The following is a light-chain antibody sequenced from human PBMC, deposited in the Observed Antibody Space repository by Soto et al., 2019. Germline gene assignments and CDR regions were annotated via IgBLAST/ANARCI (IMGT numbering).Light chain of an antibody. CDR3: QQYNDWPRT. CDR1: QSVSSN. V-gene: IGKV3-15*01. Sequence: EILMTQSPVTLSVSPGERATLSCRASQSVSSNLAWYQQKPGQAPSLLIYGAFTRAPGIPATFSGTGSGPQFTLAMSSLQSEDVGLDYCQQYNDWPRTCGQGTKVDIK. J-gene: IGKJ1*01. CDR2: GAF.